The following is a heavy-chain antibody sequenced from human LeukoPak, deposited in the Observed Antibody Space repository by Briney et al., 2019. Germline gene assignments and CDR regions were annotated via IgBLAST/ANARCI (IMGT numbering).Heavy chain of an antibody. V-gene: IGHV3-30*04. D-gene: IGHD6-19*01. CDR3: ATLSGGGIAVAGPQPNTFDP. CDR1: GFSFTYYA. Sequence: GRSLRLSCAASGFSFTYYAMHWVRQAPGKGLEWVAVISYDGSNKYYADSVKGRFTISRDNSKNTLYLQMNSLRAEDTAVYYCATLSGGGIAVAGPQPNTFDPWGQGTLVTVSS. CDR2: ISYDGSNK. J-gene: IGHJ5*02.